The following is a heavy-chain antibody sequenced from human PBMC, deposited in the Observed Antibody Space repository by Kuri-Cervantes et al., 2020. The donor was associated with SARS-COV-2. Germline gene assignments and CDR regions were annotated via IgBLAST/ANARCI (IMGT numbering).Heavy chain of an antibody. CDR2: IYHGGST. J-gene: IGHJ4*02. D-gene: IGHD7-27*01. V-gene: IGHV4-38-2*02. CDR3: ARVNWGFDY. Sequence: SETLSLTCTVSGYSISSGYYWGWIRQPPGKGLEWIGSIYHGGSTYYNPSLKSRVTISVDTSKNQFSLKLSSVTAADTAVYYCARVNWGFDYWGQGTLVTVSS. CDR1: GYSISSGYY.